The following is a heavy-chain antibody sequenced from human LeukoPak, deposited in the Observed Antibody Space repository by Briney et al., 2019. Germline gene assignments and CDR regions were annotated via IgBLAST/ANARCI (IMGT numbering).Heavy chain of an antibody. Sequence: ASVKVSCKASGYTLTRYYMHWVRQAPGQGPEWMGIINPNGGATSYAQKFQGRVTMTRDTSTSTVYVEVSSLTSEDTAVYYCARDRDDSCSAHRDYFYYMDVWGKGTTVTVSS. CDR2: INPNGGAT. D-gene: IGHD3-3*01. V-gene: IGHV1-46*01. J-gene: IGHJ6*03. CDR3: ARDRDDSCSAHRDYFYYMDV. CDR1: GYTLTRYY.